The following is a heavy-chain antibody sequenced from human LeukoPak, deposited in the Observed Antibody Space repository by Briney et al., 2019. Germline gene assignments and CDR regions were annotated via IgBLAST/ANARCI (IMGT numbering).Heavy chain of an antibody. J-gene: IGHJ5*02. V-gene: IGHV4-34*01. CDR1: GGSFGGYY. D-gene: IGHD6-6*01. Sequence: SETLSLTCAVYGGSFGGYYWSWIRQPPGKGLEWIGEINHSGSTNYNPSLKSRVTISVDTSKNQFSLKLSSVTAADTAVYYCARNVSSSSSLHNWFDPWGQGTLVTVSS. CDR3: ARNVSSSSSLHNWFDP. CDR2: INHSGST.